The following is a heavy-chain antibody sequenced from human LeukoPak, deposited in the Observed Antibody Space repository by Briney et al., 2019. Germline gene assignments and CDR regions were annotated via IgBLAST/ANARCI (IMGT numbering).Heavy chain of an antibody. CDR3: ARKQAFDI. V-gene: IGHV4-39*01. CDR1: GGSISSSSYY. CDR2: IYYSGST. J-gene: IGHJ3*02. Sequence: PSETLSLTRTVSGGSISSSSYYWGWIRQPPGKGLEWIGSIYYSGSTYYNPSLKSRVTISIDTSKNQFSLKLSSVTAADTAVYYCARKQAFDIWGQGTMVTVSS.